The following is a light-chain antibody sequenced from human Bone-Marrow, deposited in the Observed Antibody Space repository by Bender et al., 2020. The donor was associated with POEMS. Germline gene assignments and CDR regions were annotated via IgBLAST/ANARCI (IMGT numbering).Light chain of an antibody. J-gene: IGLJ3*02. CDR3: QRWDTSTAGV. CDR2: RDI. V-gene: IGLV3-9*01. CDR1: DIGRRS. Sequence: SYELTQPLSSSVALGQTARISCGGNDIGRRSAHWYQQRPGQAPVLVIYRDINQPSGSPGRFSGSTSDSTATQTSSRDEGGDEAVYYCQRWDTSTAGVFGGGTKLTVL.